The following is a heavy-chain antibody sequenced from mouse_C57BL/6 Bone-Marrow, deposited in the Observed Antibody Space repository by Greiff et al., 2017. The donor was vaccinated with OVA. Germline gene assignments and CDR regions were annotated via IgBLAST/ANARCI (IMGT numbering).Heavy chain of an antibody. V-gene: IGHV1-63*01. CDR3: ASSPRCCGSFFDY. CDR1: GYTFTNYW. CDR2: IYPGGGCT. Sequence: QVQLQQPGAELVRPGTSVKMSCKASGYTFTNYWIGWAKQRPGHGLEWIGDIYPGGGCTNYNEKFKGKATLTADNSSSTAYMQFSSLTSEDSAISYCASSPRCCGSFFDYWGQGTTLTVSS. J-gene: IGHJ2*01. D-gene: IGHD1-1*01.